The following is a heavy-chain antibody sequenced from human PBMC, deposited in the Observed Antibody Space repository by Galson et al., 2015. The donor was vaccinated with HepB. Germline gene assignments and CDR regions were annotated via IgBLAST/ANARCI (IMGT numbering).Heavy chain of an antibody. Sequence: SLRLSCAASGFTFSSYNMHWVRQAPGKGLEWVAVISYDANNKYYADSVKGRFTSSRDNSKDTLYLQMNSLRAEDTAVYYCARALAGAIYKSGWYDAFDIWGQGTMVTVSS. CDR2: ISYDANNK. D-gene: IGHD6-19*01. V-gene: IGHV3-30*03. CDR1: GFTFSSYN. CDR3: ARALAGAIYKSGWYDAFDI. J-gene: IGHJ3*02.